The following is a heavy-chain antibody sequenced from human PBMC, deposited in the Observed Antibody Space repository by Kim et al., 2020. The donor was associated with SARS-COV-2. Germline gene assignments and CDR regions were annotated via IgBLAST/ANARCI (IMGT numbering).Heavy chain of an antibody. CDR3: ARGGNWNDGFDAFDI. CDR2: IWYDGSNK. J-gene: IGHJ3*02. Sequence: GGSLRLSCAASGFTFSSYGMHWVRQAPGKGLEWVAVIWYDGSNKYYADSVKGRFTISRVNSKNTLYLQMNSLRAEDTAVYYCARGGNWNDGFDAFDIWGQGTMVTVSS. D-gene: IGHD1-20*01. CDR1: GFTFSSYG. V-gene: IGHV3-33*01.